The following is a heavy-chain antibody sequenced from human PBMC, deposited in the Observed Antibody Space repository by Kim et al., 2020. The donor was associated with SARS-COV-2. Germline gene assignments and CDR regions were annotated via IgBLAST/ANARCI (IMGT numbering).Heavy chain of an antibody. CDR3: TRERVTEKSHFDY. CDR1: GFTLSRFW. Sequence: GGSLRLSCAASGFTLSRFWMSWVRQAPGKGLEWVANIKEDGTETYYLDSVEGRFTISRDNAKNSLYLQMNSLRAEDTAVYYCTRERVTEKSHFDYWGQGTLVTVSS. J-gene: IGHJ4*02. V-gene: IGHV3-7*01. CDR2: IKEDGTET. D-gene: IGHD2-21*02.